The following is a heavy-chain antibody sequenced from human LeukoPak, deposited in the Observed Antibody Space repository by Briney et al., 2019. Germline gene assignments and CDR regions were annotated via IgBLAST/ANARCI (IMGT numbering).Heavy chain of an antibody. CDR1: GGSIGTYY. Sequence: SGTLSLTCTVSGGSIGTYYWSWIRQPAGKGLEWIGRIYTSGSTNYNPSLKSRVTMSVDTSKNQFSLRLSSVTAADSAVYYCARDRYYYDSSAYYYRFDPWGQGTLVTVSS. D-gene: IGHD3-22*01. CDR2: IYTSGST. J-gene: IGHJ5*02. CDR3: ARDRYYYDSSAYYYRFDP. V-gene: IGHV4-4*07.